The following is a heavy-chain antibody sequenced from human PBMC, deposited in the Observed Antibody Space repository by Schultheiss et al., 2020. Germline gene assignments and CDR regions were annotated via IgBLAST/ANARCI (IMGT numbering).Heavy chain of an antibody. D-gene: IGHD3-16*02. Sequence: SETLSLTCTVSGGSISSGGYYWSWIRQHPGKGLEWIGYIYYSGSTYYNPSLKSRVTISVDTSKNQFSLKLSSVTAADTAVYYCARAYYDYVWGSYRSVWGQGTMVTVSS. CDR3: ARAYYDYVWGSYRSV. V-gene: IGHV4-31*03. J-gene: IGHJ3*01. CDR2: IYYSGST. CDR1: GGSISSGGYY.